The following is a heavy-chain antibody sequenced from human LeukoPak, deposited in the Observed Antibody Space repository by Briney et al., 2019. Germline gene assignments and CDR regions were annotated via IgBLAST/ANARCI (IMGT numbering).Heavy chain of an antibody. J-gene: IGHJ3*02. Sequence: GGSLRLSCAASGFTFSSYAMSWVRQAPGKGLEWVSAISGSGGSTYYADSVKGWFTISRDNSKNTLYLQMNSLRAEDTAVYYCAKRGYGDYARGAFDIWGQGTMVTVSS. CDR2: ISGSGGST. D-gene: IGHD4-17*01. CDR3: AKRGYGDYARGAFDI. CDR1: GFTFSSYA. V-gene: IGHV3-23*01.